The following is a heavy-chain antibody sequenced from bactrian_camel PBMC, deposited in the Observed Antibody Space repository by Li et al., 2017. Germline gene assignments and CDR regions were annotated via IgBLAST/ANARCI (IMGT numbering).Heavy chain of an antibody. V-gene: IGHV3S28*01. J-gene: IGHJ4*01. Sequence: CAASGYTYNRNCMGWFRQAPGKEREGVARIATGSGNTYYADSVKGRFTLSKDNAKNALYLQMNSLKPEDTAMYYCTKDRSYGTRNWVQSTRGQGTQVTVS. CDR1: GYTYNRNC. CDR3: TKDRSYGTRNWVQST. D-gene: IGHD3*01. CDR2: IATGSGNT.